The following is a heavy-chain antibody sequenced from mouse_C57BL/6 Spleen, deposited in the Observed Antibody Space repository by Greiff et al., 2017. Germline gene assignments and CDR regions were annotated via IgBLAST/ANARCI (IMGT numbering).Heavy chain of an antibody. CDR2: ISSGSSTI. V-gene: IGHV5-17*01. CDR3: ARRRGLTGPYYFDY. D-gene: IGHD4-1*01. Sequence: DVQLVESGGGLVKPGGSLKLSCAASGFTFSDYGMHWVRQAPEKGLEWVAYISSGSSTIYYADTVKGRFTISRDNAKNTLFLQMTSLRSEDTAMYYCARRRGLTGPYYFDYWGQGTTLTVSS. J-gene: IGHJ2*01. CDR1: GFTFSDYG.